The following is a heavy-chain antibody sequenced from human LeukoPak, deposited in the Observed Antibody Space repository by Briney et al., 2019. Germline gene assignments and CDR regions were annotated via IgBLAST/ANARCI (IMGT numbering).Heavy chain of an antibody. CDR2: SGTDGDT. CDR3: ATKTPGNYPYDY. Sequence: NWVVDASVKEIEWVSTSGTDGDTYYAGSVKGRFTISRDNSKNTVHLQMTSLRVEDTAVYYCATKTPGNYPYDYWGQGTLVIVSP. V-gene: IGHV3-23*01. D-gene: IGHD3-22*01. J-gene: IGHJ4*02.